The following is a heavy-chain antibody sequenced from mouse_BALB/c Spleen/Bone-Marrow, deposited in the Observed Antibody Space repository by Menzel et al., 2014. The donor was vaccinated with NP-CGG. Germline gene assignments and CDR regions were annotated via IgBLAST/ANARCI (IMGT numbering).Heavy chain of an antibody. V-gene: IGHV14-3*02. J-gene: IGHJ2*01. CDR1: GFNIEDSF. Sequence: EVQLQQSGAELVKPGASVKSSCTPSGFNIEDSFIYWMKQRPEQGLEWIGRIDPANGNTNYDPKFQGKATITVDTSSATAYLQLSSLTSEDTAVYYCARNYGNSFDYWGQGTTLTVSS. D-gene: IGHD1-1*01. CDR3: ARNYGNSFDY. CDR2: IDPANGNT.